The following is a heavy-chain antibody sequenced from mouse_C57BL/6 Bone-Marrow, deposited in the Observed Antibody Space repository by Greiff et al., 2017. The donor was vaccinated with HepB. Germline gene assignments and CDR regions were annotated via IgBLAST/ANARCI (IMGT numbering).Heavy chain of an antibody. D-gene: IGHD4-1*01. J-gene: IGHJ4*01. Sequence: VQLQLSGAELARPGASVKLSCKASGYTFTSYGISWVKQRTGQGLEWIGEIYPRSGNTYYNEKFKGKATLTADKSSSTAYMELRSLTSEDSAVYFCARSTLGYAMDYWGQGTSVTVSS. CDR2: IYPRSGNT. CDR1: GYTFTSYG. V-gene: IGHV1-81*01. CDR3: ARSTLGYAMDY.